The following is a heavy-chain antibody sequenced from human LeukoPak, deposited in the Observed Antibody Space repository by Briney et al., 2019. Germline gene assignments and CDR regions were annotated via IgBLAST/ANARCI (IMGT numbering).Heavy chain of an antibody. CDR2: ISYDGSNK. D-gene: IGHD2-2*01. Sequence: GGSLRLSCAASGFTFSSYAMHWVRQAPGKVLEWVAVISYDGSNKYYADSVKGRFTISRENAKNSLYLQMNSLRAGDTAVYYCARGPRVPAALYYFDYWGQGTLVTVSS. J-gene: IGHJ4*02. CDR3: ARGPRVPAALYYFDY. V-gene: IGHV3-30*14. CDR1: GFTFSSYA.